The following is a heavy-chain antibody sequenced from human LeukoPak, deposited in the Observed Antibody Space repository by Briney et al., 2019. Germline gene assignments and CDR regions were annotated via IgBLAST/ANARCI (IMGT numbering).Heavy chain of an antibody. Sequence: GGTLRLSCAASGFTFSSYGMSWVRQAPGRGLEWVSAISGSGGSTYYADSVKGRFTISRDNSKNTLYLQMNSLRAEDTAVYYCAKKATVTTFSAFDIWGQGTMVTVSS. CDR1: GFTFSSYG. J-gene: IGHJ3*02. D-gene: IGHD4-17*01. CDR3: AKKATVTTFSAFDI. CDR2: ISGSGGST. V-gene: IGHV3-23*01.